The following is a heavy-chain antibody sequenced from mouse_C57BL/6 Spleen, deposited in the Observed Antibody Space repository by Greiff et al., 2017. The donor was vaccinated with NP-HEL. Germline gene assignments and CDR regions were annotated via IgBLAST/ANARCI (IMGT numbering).Heavy chain of an antibody. V-gene: IGHV1-52*01. CDR2: IDPSDSET. Sequence: QVQLQQPGAELVRPGSSVKLSCKASGYTFTSYWMHWVKQRPIQGLEWIGNIDPSDSETHYNHKFKDKATLTVDKSSSTAYMQLSSLTSEDSAVYDCAREPIPIYYDYDYAMDYWGQGTSVTVSS. D-gene: IGHD2-4*01. CDR3: AREPIPIYYDYDYAMDY. J-gene: IGHJ4*01. CDR1: GYTFTSYW.